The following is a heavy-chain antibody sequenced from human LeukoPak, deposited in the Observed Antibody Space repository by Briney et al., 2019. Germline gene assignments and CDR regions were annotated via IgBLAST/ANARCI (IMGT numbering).Heavy chain of an antibody. V-gene: IGHV3-15*01. Sequence: NPGGSLRLSCAASGFTFSNAWMSWVRQAPGKGLEWLGRIKSNTDGGTTDYSVPVKGRFTISRDDSRNTLYLQIDSLRTEDTAVYYCTTLGGDYYYYFYMDVWGKRTTVTVSS. J-gene: IGHJ6*03. D-gene: IGHD2-15*01. CDR3: TTLGGDYYYYFYMDV. CDR1: GFTFSNAW. CDR2: IKSNTDGGTT.